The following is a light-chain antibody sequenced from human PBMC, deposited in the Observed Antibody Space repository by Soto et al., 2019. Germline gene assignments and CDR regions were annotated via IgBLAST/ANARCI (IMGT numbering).Light chain of an antibody. CDR2: EVS. CDR1: SSDVGGYNY. CDR3: SSYTGVNTWV. V-gene: IGLV2-14*01. Sequence: QSALTQPASVSGSPGQSITISFTGTSSDVGGYNYVSWYQHHPGRAPKLMIYEVSNRPSGVSNRFSGSKSGNTASMTISGLQAEDEAHYSCSSYTGVNTWVFGGGTKLTVL. J-gene: IGLJ3*02.